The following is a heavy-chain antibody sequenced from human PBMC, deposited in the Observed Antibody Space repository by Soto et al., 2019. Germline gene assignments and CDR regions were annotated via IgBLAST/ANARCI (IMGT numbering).Heavy chain of an antibody. CDR3: ARHGEYYDYVWGSYRNTYFDY. V-gene: IGHV4-39*01. J-gene: IGHJ4*02. D-gene: IGHD3-16*02. Sequence: SETLSLTCTVSGGSISSSSYYWGWIRQPPGKGLEWIGSIYYSGSTYYNPSLKSRVTISVDTSKNQFSLKLSSVTAADTAVYYCARHGEYYDYVWGSYRNTYFDYWGQGTLVTVSS. CDR2: IYYSGST. CDR1: GGSISSSSYY.